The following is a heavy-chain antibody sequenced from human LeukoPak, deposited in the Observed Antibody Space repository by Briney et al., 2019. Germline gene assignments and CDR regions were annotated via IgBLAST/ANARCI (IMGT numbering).Heavy chain of an antibody. CDR3: ARDPGGPLSREVTHDY. J-gene: IGHJ4*02. V-gene: IGHV3-21*01. D-gene: IGHD2/OR15-2a*01. CDR2: ISSSSSYI. CDR1: GFTFSSYS. Sequence: GGSLRLSCAASGFTFSSYSMNWVRQAPGKGLEWVSSISSSSSYIYYADSVKGRFTISRDNAKNSLYLQMNSLRAEDTAVYYCARDPGGPLSREVTHDYWGQGTLVTVSS.